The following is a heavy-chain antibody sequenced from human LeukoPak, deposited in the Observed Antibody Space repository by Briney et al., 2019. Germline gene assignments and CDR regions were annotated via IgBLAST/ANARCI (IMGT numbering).Heavy chain of an antibody. CDR3: ARRDGSYYRY. Sequence: GESLKISCKGSGYSFSNYWIGWVRPMPGKGLECMGIIYPCNSDIRYSPSFQGQVTISADKSTSTAYLQWSSLKASDTAMYYCARRDGSYYRYWGQGSLVTVSS. V-gene: IGHV5-51*01. J-gene: IGHJ4*02. D-gene: IGHD3-10*01. CDR1: GYSFSNYW. CDR2: IYPCNSDI.